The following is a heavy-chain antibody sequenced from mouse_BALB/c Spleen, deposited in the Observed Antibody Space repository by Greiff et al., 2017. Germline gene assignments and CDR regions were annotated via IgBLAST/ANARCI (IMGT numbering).Heavy chain of an antibody. CDR3: ARLDGNYDYYAMDY. J-gene: IGHJ4*01. CDR1: GFTFSSYG. V-gene: IGHV5-6*01. D-gene: IGHD2-1*01. Sequence: EVQLVESGGDLVKPGGSLKLSCAASGFTFSSYGMSWVRQTPDKRLEWVATISSGGSYTYYPDSVKGRFTISRDNAKNTLYLQMSSLKSEDTAMYYCARLDGNYDYYAMDYWGQGTSVTVSS. CDR2: ISSGGSYT.